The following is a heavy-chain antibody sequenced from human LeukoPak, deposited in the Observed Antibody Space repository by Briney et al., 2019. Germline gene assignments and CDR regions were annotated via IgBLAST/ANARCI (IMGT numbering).Heavy chain of an antibody. CDR1: GLAFSSYA. Sequence: ARSLRLSCAASGLAFSSYAMNWVRQAPGKVLEWVSATSGRGTSTYYADSVKGRFTISIDNAKNTLYLQMNSLGDEDTSIYYCAKDVSMVIRSLDYWGQGTLVTVSS. D-gene: IGHD2/OR15-2a*01. CDR2: TSGRGTST. V-gene: IGHV3-23*01. J-gene: IGHJ4*02. CDR3: AKDVSMVIRSLDY.